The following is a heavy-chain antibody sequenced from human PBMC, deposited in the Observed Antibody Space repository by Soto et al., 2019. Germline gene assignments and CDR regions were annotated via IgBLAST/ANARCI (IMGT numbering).Heavy chain of an antibody. CDR3: ARSGGPNYYDSSGYYYSDAFDI. CDR2: IYSGGST. V-gene: IGHV3-66*01. D-gene: IGHD3-22*01. Sequence: EVQLVESGGGLVQPGGSLRLSCAASGFTVSSNYMSWVRQAPGKGLEWVSVIYSGGSTYYADSVKGRFTISRDNSKTTLYFQMNSLRAEDTAVYYCARSGGPNYYDSSGYYYSDAFDIWGQGTMVTVSS. CDR1: GFTVSSNY. J-gene: IGHJ3*02.